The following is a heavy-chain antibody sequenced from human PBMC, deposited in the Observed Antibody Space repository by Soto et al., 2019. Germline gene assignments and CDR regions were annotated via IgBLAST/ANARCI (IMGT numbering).Heavy chain of an antibody. V-gene: IGHV3-15*01. CDR3: TTVSGRIWFGESLPPSYGMDV. Sequence: GGSLRLSCAASGFTFSNAWMSWVRQAPGKGLEWVGRIKSKTDGGTTDYAAPVKGRFTISRDDSKNTLYLQMNSLKTEDTAVYYCTTVSGRIWFGESLPPSYGMDVWGQGTTVTVSS. D-gene: IGHD3-10*01. J-gene: IGHJ6*02. CDR2: IKSKTDGGTT. CDR1: GFTFSNAW.